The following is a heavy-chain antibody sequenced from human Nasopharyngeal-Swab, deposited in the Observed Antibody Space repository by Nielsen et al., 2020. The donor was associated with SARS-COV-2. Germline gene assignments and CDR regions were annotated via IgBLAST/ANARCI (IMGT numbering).Heavy chain of an antibody. D-gene: IGHD3-22*01. CDR3: ARIAIGMIVVASYYGMDV. J-gene: IGHJ6*02. V-gene: IGHV1-69*13. CDR2: IIPIFDTA. CDR1: GGTFSSYA. Sequence: SVKVSCKASGGTFSSYAISWVRQAPGQGLEWMGGIIPIFDTANYAQKFQGRVTITADESTSTAYMELSSLRSEDTAVYYCARIAIGMIVVASYYGMDVWGQGTTVTVSS.